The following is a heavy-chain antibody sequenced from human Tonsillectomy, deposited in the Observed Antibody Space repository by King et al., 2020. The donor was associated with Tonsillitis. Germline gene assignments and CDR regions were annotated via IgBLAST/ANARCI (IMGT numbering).Heavy chain of an antibody. CDR3: ARITLDNSSSGYGYYYYYMDV. V-gene: IGHV6-1*01. CDR1: GDSVSSNSAA. D-gene: IGHD6-13*01. J-gene: IGHJ6*03. CDR2: TYYRSKWYN. Sequence: VQLQQSGPGLVKPSQTLSLTCAISGDSVSSNSAAWNWIRQSPSRGLEWLGRTYYRSKWYNDYAVSVKSRITINPDTSKNQFSLQLNSVTPEDTAVYYCARITLDNSSSGYGYYYYYMDVWGKGTTVTVSS.